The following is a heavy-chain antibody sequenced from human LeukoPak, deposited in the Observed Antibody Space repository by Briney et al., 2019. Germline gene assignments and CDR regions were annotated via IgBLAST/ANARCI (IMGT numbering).Heavy chain of an antibody. CDR2: IGGSGSST. CDR3: ATSSATYVGAFDI. D-gene: IGHD3-16*01. V-gene: IGHV3-23*01. CDR1: GFTFSTYA. Sequence: SGGSLRLSCAASGFTFSTYAMSWVRQAPGKGLEWVPAIGGSGSSTKYADSVKGRFTISRDNSKNTVYLQMSSLRAEDTAVYYCATSSATYVGAFDIWGQGTMVTVSS. J-gene: IGHJ3*02.